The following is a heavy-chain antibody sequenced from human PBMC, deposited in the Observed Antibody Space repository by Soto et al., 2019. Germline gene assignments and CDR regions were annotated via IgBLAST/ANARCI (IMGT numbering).Heavy chain of an antibody. D-gene: IGHD2-2*01. CDR2: IYPGDSDT. J-gene: IGHJ4*02. CDR1: GYSFTSYW. Sequence: PGESLKISCKGSGYSFTSYWIGWVRQMPGKGLEWMGIIYPGDSDTRYSPSFQGQVTISADKSISTAYLQWSSLKASDTAMYYCARRYCISTSCYHHFDYWGQGTLVTVSS. CDR3: ARRYCISTSCYHHFDY. V-gene: IGHV5-51*01.